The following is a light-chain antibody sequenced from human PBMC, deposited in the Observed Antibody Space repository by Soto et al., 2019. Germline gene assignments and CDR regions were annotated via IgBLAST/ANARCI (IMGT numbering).Light chain of an antibody. V-gene: IGKV1-5*01. CDR2: DAS. J-gene: IGKJ1*01. CDR1: QSISNR. CDR3: QQYDTYST. Sequence: DIQLTQSPSTLSTYVGDRVTITCRDSQSISNRLAWYHQKPGKTPNLLIYDASNLGSGVPSRFSGSGSGTEITLTISSLQPDDFATYYCQQYDTYSTFGQGTKVDIK.